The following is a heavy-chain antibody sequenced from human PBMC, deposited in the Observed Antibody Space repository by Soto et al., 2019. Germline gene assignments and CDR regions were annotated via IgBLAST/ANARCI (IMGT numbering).Heavy chain of an antibody. CDR1: GYTFTSYD. J-gene: IGHJ6*02. V-gene: IGHV1-8*01. CDR2: MNPNSGNT. D-gene: IGHD3-9*01. CDR3: ARGPELRYFDGFNYYDYYGMDV. Sequence: QVQLVQSGAEVKKPGASVKVSCKASGYTFTSYDINWVRQATGQGLEWMGWMNPNSGNTGYAQKFQGRVTMTRNTSISTAYMELSSLRSEDTAVYYCARGPELRYFDGFNYYDYYGMDVWGQGTTVTVSS.